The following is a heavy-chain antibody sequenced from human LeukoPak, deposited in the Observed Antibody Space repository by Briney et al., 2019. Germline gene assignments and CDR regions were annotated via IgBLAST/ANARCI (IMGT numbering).Heavy chain of an antibody. J-gene: IGHJ4*02. CDR1: GFTFSSYG. CDR2: ISYDGSNK. V-gene: IGHV3-30*18. Sequence: PGGSLGLSCAASGFTFSSYGMHWGRPAPGKGVEWVAVISYDGSNKYYADSVKGRFTISRDNSKNTLYLQMNSLRAEDTAVYYCAKDGSNYFDYWGQGTLVTVSS. CDR3: AKDGSNYFDY. D-gene: IGHD5-12*01.